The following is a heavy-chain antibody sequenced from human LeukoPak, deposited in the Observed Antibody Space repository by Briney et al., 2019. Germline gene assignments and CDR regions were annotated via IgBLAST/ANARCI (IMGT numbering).Heavy chain of an antibody. V-gene: IGHV1-8*01. CDR1: GYTFTSYD. CDR2: MNPDSGNT. Sequence: GALVKASCKASGYTFTSYDINWVRQATGHGLEWMGWMNPDSGNTGYARKFQGRVTMTRNTSISTAYMELSSLRSEDTAVYYCARADYDILTGFNWFDPWGQGTLVTVSS. CDR3: ARADYDILTGFNWFDP. D-gene: IGHD3-9*01. J-gene: IGHJ5*02.